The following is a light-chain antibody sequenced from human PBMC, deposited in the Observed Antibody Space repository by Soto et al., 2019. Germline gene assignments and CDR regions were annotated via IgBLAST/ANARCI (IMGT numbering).Light chain of an antibody. CDR2: WAF. J-gene: IGKJ1*01. V-gene: IGKV4-1*01. Sequence: DIVMTQSPESLAVSLGERATINCKSSQSVLYSSNNKNYLAWYQQKPGQPPKLLIYWAFTRESGVPDRFSGSGSGTDITLTISSLQAEDVAVYYCQQYYSTPWTFGQGTKVEIK. CDR1: QSVLYSSNNKNY. CDR3: QQYYSTPWT.